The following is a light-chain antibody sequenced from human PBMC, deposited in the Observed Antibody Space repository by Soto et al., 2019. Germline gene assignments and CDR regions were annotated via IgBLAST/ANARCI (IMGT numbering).Light chain of an antibody. CDR2: AAS. CDR3: QQSSITPQT. CDR1: QSISTY. Sequence: DIQMTQSPSSLSASVGDRVTITCRASQSISTYLNWYQQKPGKAPKLLIYAASSLQSGVPSRFSGSGSGTDFTLTISSLQPEDFATYYCQQSSITPQTFGQGTKVEIK. V-gene: IGKV1-39*01. J-gene: IGKJ1*01.